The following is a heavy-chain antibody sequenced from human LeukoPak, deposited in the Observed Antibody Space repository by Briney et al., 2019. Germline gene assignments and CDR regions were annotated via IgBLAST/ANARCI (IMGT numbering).Heavy chain of an antibody. Sequence: GASVKVSCKASGGTFSSYAISWVRQAPGQGLEWMGGIIPIFGTANYAQKFQGRVTITADESTSTAYMELRSLRSDDTAVYYCARFGSVANDYWGQGTLVTVSS. CDR2: IIPIFGTA. CDR1: GGTFSSYA. J-gene: IGHJ4*02. V-gene: IGHV1-69*13. D-gene: IGHD5-12*01. CDR3: ARFGSVANDY.